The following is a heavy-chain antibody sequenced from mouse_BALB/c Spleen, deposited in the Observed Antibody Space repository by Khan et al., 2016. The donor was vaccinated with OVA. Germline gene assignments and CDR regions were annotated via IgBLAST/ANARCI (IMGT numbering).Heavy chain of an antibody. D-gene: IGHD1-1*01. CDR2: IGPGSGSA. J-gene: IGHJ4*01. CDR3: ARSNYYGRGLYAMDY. V-gene: IGHV1S41*01. CDR1: GYTFTSYW. Sequence: DLGEPGASVKLSCKASGYTFTSYWINWIKERPGQGLEWIGQIGPGSGSAYYNELFKGKATLTVDTSSSTVYIQLSSLSSEDSAVYFCARSNYYGRGLYAMDYWGQGTSVTVSS.